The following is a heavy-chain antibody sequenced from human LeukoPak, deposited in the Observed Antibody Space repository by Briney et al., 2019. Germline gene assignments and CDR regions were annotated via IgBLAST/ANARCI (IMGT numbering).Heavy chain of an antibody. J-gene: IGHJ6*02. CDR3: ARQRWEQRGRDYYFNGLDV. CDR2: ISGSGVGT. Sequence: GGSLRLSCAASRFTFSSYALSWVRQAPGKGLEWVSAISGSGVGTYYADSVKGRFTISRDSSKSMLHLQMNSLRAEDTAVYYCARQRWEQRGRDYYFNGLDVWGPGTTVIVSS. D-gene: IGHD1-26*01. CDR1: RFTFSSYA. V-gene: IGHV3-23*01.